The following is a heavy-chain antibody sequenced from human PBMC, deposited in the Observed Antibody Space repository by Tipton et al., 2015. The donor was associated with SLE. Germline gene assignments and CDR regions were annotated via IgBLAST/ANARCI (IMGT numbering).Heavy chain of an antibody. CDR1: GFNFNNNG. Sequence: SLRLSCAASGFNFNNNGMNWVRKAPGKGLEWVAVIWYDGSNENYVDSVKGRFTISRDNSKNTLYLQMNSLRAEDTAVYYCARDPLWVLVYAAAFDILGQEKMVTVSS. D-gene: IGHD2-8*01. CDR3: ARDPLWVLVYAAAFDI. CDR2: IWYDGSNE. V-gene: IGHV3-33*01. J-gene: IGHJ3*02.